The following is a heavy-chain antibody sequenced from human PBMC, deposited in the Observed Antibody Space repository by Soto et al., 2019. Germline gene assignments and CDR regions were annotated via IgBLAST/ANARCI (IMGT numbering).Heavy chain of an antibody. Sequence: SESLSLIYTLPAGSIGGYDWSWIGQPPGKILEWIGYIYYSGSTNSNTSLKSRVTISVDTSKNQFSLKLSSVTAADTAVYYCARAGTTMVRGVISGWFAPWGQGTLVTSPQ. CDR3: ARAGTTMVRGVISGWFAP. CDR2: IYYSGST. J-gene: IGHJ5*02. D-gene: IGHD3-10*01. CDR1: AGSIGGYD. V-gene: IGHV4-59*01.